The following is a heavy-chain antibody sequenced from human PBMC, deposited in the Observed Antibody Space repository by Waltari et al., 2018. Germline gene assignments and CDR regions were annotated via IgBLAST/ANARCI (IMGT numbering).Heavy chain of an antibody. CDR1: GGSFSGQY. J-gene: IGHJ5*02. Sequence: QLQQWGXGLXXPSXTLXLTCXDYGGSFSGQYWSWIRQSPGKGLEWIGKIKYSXTTNYXPSLKXRVTRSIDTSXNQISLTLNSVTAADTAXYYCARLQXNTIFXVITMGGNWFDXWGQGTLVTVSS. D-gene: IGHD3-3*01. V-gene: IGHV4-34*02. CDR3: ARLQXNTIFXVITMGGNWFDX. CDR2: IKYSXTT.